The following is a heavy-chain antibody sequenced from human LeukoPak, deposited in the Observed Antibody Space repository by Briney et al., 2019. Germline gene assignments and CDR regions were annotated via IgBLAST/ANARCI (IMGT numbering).Heavy chain of an antibody. CDR1: GFTFSSSA. V-gene: IGHV3-23*01. J-gene: IGHJ4*02. CDR3: AKAGSIRFDY. CDR2: FSGSGGSI. Sequence: GGSLRLSCAASGFTFSSSAMSWVRQAPGKGLEWVSVFSGSGGSIYYADSVKGRFTISRDNSKNTLYLQMNSLRAEDTAVYYCAKAGSIRFDYWGQGTLVTVSS. D-gene: IGHD1-26*01.